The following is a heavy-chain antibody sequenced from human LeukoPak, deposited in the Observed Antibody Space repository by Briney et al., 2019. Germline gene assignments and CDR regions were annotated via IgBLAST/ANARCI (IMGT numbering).Heavy chain of an antibody. D-gene: IGHD3-16*02. CDR3: AKLTRDYVWGSYRYYPLFDY. V-gene: IGHV4-38-2*02. J-gene: IGHJ4*02. Sequence: SETLSLTCTVSGYSISSGYYWGWIRQPPGKGLEWIGSIYHSGSTYYNPSLKSRVTISVDTSKNQFSLKLSSVTAADTAVYYFAKLTRDYVWGSYRYYPLFDYWGQGTLVTVSS. CDR2: IYHSGST. CDR1: GYSISSGYY.